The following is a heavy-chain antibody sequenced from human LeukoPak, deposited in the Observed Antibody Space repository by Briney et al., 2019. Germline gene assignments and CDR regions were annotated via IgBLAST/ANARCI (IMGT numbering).Heavy chain of an antibody. J-gene: IGHJ4*02. CDR2: IYYRGNT. Sequence: SETLSLTCTVSGDSVSIYYWSWIRQPPGKGLEWIGYIYYRGNTNYNPSLKSRVTMAVDTSKDQFSLKVSSVTAADTAAYYCARAGNNWSFDYWGQGTLVTVSS. D-gene: IGHD1-1*01. V-gene: IGHV4-59*02. CDR3: ARAGNNWSFDY. CDR1: GDSVSIYY.